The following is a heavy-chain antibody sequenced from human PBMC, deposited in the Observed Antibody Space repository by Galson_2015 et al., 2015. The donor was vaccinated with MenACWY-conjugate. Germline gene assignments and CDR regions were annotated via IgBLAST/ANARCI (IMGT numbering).Heavy chain of an antibody. J-gene: IGHJ4*02. CDR3: ARHSTDLSLDS. V-gene: IGHV3-11*06. CDR1: RLTFGHYY. CDR2: TSSGGSQT. Sequence: SLRLSCADSRLTFGHYYMSWIRQAPGKGLEWISFTSSGGSQTNYADSVKGRFTISRDNVKNSLYLQMNSLKIDDTAINYCARHSTDLSLDSWGQGTLVTVAS. D-gene: IGHD1-26*01.